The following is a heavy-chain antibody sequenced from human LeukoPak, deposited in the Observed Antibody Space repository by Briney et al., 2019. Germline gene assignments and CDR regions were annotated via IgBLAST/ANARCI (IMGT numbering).Heavy chain of an antibody. CDR2: IYSGGSI. Sequence: GGSLRLSXAASGFTVRSNYMTWVRQAPGGGLEWVSVIYSGGSIYYAGSVKGRFTISRDNSKNTVYLQMNRLRPEDTAVYYCARATGGNDAFDIWGQGTMVTVSS. J-gene: IGHJ3*02. CDR1: GFTVRSNY. V-gene: IGHV3-66*02. D-gene: IGHD4-17*01. CDR3: ARATGGNDAFDI.